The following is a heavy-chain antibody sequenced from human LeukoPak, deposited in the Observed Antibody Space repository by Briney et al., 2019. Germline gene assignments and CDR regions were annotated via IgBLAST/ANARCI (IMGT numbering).Heavy chain of an antibody. CDR2: ISYDGSNK. D-gene: IGHD5-24*01. V-gene: IGHV3-30*03. CDR1: GFTFSSYG. CDR3: ARSRDGYKNPDY. J-gene: IGHJ4*02. Sequence: GGSLRLSCAASGFTFSSYGMHWVRQAPGKGLEWVAVISYDGSNKYYADSVKGRFTISRDNSKNTLYLQMNSLRAEDTAVYYCARSRDGYKNPDYWGQGTLVTVSS.